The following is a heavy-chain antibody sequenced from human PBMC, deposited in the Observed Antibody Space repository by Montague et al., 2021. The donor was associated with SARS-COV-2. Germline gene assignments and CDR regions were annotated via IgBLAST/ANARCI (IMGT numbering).Heavy chain of an antibody. J-gene: IGHJ4*02. CDR3: ARVNSSSWYFDY. D-gene: IGHD6-13*01. Sequence: CAISGDSVSSNSAAWNWIRQSPSRGLEWLGRTYYRSKWHNDYAIXVKSRITINPDTSKNQFSLQLNSVTPEDTAVYYCARVNSSSWYFDYWGQGILVTVSS. V-gene: IGHV6-1*01. CDR2: TYYRSKWHN. CDR1: GDSVSSNSAA.